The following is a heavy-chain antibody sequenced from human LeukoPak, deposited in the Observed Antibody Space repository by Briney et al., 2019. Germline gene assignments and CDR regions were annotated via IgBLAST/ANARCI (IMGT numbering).Heavy chain of an antibody. CDR2: IYNSGNT. V-gene: IGHV4-59*08. J-gene: IGHJ5*02. D-gene: IGHD2-21*02. CDR3: ARHGTRVTEHWFDR. CDR1: AGSISGYY. Sequence: SETLSLTCTVAAGSISGYYWSWIRQPAGEGREWIGYIYNSGNTNHHPALKSRGPISGDPSKTQFPLKVSSVTAADTAVYYCARHGTRVTEHWFDRWGQGTLVTVSS.